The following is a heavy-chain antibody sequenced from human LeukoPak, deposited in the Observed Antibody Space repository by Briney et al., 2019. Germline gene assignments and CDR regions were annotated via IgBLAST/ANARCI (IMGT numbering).Heavy chain of an antibody. CDR3: ARVRKGLLAMDV. V-gene: IGHV3-48*03. J-gene: IGHJ6*02. D-gene: IGHD3-10*01. CDR2: ISSSGTSTR. CDR1: GFSFSSYE. Sequence: GGSLCLSCTASGFSFSSYEMDCGRQAPGGGVGWGSYISSSGTSTRYNADSGKGRLTVSRDNAKNSLDLQMNSLRVEDTADYYCARVRKGLLAMDVWGQGTTVTVSS.